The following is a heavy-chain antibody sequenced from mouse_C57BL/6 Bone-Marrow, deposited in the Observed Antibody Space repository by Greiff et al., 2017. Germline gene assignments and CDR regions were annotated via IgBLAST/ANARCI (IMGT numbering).Heavy chain of an antibody. J-gene: IGHJ2*01. CDR2: IDPSDSYT. V-gene: IGHV1-50*01. D-gene: IGHD1-1*01. CDR1: GYTFTSYW. Sequence: VQLQQPGAELVKPGASVKLSCKASGYTFTSYWMQWVKQRPGQGLEWIGEIDPSDSYTNYNQKFKGKATLTVDTSSSTAYMQLSSLTSEDSAVYYCARLRRGYYYGSSYYFDYWGQGTTLTVSS. CDR3: ARLRRGYYYGSSYYFDY.